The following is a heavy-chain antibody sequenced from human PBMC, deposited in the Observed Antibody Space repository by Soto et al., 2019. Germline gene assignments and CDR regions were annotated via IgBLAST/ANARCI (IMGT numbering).Heavy chain of an antibody. Sequence: GGSLRLSCAASGFTFSSYAMSWVRQAPGKGLEWVSAISGSGGSTYYADSVKGRFTISRDNSKNTLYLQMNSLRAEDTAVYYCAQSDCTNGVCYSEYLPENPYYYYYGMDVWGQGTTVTVSS. CDR3: AQSDCTNGVCYSEYLPENPYYYYYGMDV. V-gene: IGHV3-23*01. CDR2: ISGSGGST. J-gene: IGHJ6*02. D-gene: IGHD2-8*01. CDR1: GFTFSSYA.